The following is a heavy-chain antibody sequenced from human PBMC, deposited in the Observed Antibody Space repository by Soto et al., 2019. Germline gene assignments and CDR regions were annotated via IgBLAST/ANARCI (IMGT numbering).Heavy chain of an antibody. J-gene: IGHJ4*02. CDR3: ATVLNLVPDYFDY. V-gene: IGHV1-18*01. Sequence: ASVKVSCNASGYTFTSYGISWVRQAPGQGLEWMGWISAYNGNTNYAQKFQGRVTMTEDTSTDTAYMELSSLRSEDTAVYYCATVLNLVPDYFDYWGQGTLVTVSS. CDR1: GYTFTSYG. D-gene: IGHD3-10*01. CDR2: ISAYNGNT.